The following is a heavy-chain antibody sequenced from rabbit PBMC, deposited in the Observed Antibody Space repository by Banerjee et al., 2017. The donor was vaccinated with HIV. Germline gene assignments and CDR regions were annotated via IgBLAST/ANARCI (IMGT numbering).Heavy chain of an antibody. J-gene: IGHJ3*01. D-gene: IGHD3-1*01. CDR1: GFSFSNKCV. CDR3: ARGRRPGSAL. CDR2: INTSSGNT. V-gene: IGHV1S45*01. Sequence: QEQLEESGGDLVKPEGSLTLTCKASGFSFSNKCVMCWVRQAPGKGLEWIACINTSSGNTVYATWAKGRFTISKTSWTPVTLQVHSLTAADTAAYVCARGRRPGSALWGQGPFVTVS.